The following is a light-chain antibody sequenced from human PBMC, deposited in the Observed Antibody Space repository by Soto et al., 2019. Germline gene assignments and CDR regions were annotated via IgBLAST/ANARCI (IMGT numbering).Light chain of an antibody. Sequence: AIQMTQSPSSLSASVRDRVTITCRASQGIGNDLAWYQQKPGKAPKLLIYAASTLQSGVPSRFSGNGSGTDFTLTISSLQPGDLASYYCLQDFHFPLSFGGGTKVEIK. J-gene: IGKJ4*01. V-gene: IGKV1-6*02. CDR1: QGIGND. CDR2: AAS. CDR3: LQDFHFPLS.